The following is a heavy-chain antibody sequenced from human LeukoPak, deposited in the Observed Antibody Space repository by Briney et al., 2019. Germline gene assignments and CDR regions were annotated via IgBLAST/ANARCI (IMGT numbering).Heavy chain of an antibody. D-gene: IGHD2-2*01. CDR3: AKGTASAVPAATDFDY. J-gene: IGHJ4*02. CDR1: GFTFSSYA. V-gene: IGHV3-23*01. Sequence: PGRSLRLSCAASGFTFSSYAMSWVRQAPGKGLEWVSAISGSGGSTYYADSVKGRLTISRDNSKNTLYLQMNSLRAEDTAVYYCAKGTASAVPAATDFDYWGQGTLVTVSS. CDR2: ISGSGGST.